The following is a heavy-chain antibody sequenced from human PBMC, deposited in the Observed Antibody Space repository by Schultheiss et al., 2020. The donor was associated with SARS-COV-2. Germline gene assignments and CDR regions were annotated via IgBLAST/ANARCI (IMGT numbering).Heavy chain of an antibody. V-gene: IGHV3-30*01. D-gene: IGHD3-22*01. CDR2: ISYDGSNK. J-gene: IGHJ4*02. Sequence: GGSLRLSCAASGFTFSSYAMHWVRQAPGKGLEWVAVISYDGSNKYYADSVKGRFTISRDNSKNTLYLQMNSLRAEDTAVYYCARVQTDYYDSSGYPYYFDYWGQGTLVTVSS. CDR3: ARVQTDYYDSSGYPYYFDY. CDR1: GFTFSSYA.